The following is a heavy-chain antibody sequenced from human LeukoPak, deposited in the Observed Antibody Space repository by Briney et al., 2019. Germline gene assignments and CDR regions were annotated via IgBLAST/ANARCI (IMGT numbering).Heavy chain of an antibody. J-gene: IGHJ4*02. CDR3: KSGGATPGSFDN. V-gene: IGHV3-7*01. CDR1: GFTFSDYW. D-gene: IGHD2-15*01. Sequence: GGSLRLSCAASGFTFSDYWMSWMRQAPGKGLEWVANIKYDGDEEYYVDSVKGRFTISRDNAKNSLYLQLNSLRVEDTAVYYCKSGGATPGSFDNWGQGTLVTVSP. CDR2: IKYDGDEE.